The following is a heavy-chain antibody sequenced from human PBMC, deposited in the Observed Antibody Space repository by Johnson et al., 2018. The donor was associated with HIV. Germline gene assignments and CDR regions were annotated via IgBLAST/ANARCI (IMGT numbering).Heavy chain of an antibody. CDR3: ARAEWGTTVTGSGAFDI. J-gene: IGHJ3*02. CDR2: IRYDGSNK. CDR1: GFTFSSYG. Sequence: QVQLVESGGGVVQPGGSLRLSCAASGFTFSSYGMHWVRQAPGKGLEWVAFIRYDGSNKYYADSVKVRFTISRDNSKDTVNLQMDGLRPEDTALYYCARAEWGTTVTGSGAFDIWGQGTMVTVSS. D-gene: IGHD4-17*01. V-gene: IGHV3-30*02.